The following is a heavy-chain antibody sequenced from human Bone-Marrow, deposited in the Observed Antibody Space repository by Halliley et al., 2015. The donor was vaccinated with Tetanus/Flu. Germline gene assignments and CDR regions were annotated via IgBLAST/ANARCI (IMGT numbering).Heavy chain of an antibody. CDR3: VTVEGIWGYSSAWYPAS. V-gene: IGHV3-53*01. D-gene: IGHD6-19*01. J-gene: IGHJ5*02. CDR2: NSGGIHT. Sequence: NSGGIHTYYADSVKGRFTISRDNSQNTLYLQLNNLRVEDTAVYYCVTVEGIWGYSSAWYPASWGQGTLVTVSS.